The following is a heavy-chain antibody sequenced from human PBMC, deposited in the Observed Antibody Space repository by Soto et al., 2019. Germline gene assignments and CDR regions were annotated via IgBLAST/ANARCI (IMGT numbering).Heavy chain of an antibody. V-gene: IGHV1-69*02. CDR2: IIPALDIT. J-gene: IGHJ4*02. Sequence: QVTLVQSGAAVTKPGSSMRVSCKSSGNTFGSHAIIWVRQAPGQGLEWMGRIIPALDITTYAQKFQGRVTFTADKSTTPAYMELSSLRPDDTAIYSCARGRSADGTVWGQGTLITVSS. D-gene: IGHD2-15*01. CDR1: GNTFGSHA. CDR3: ARGRSADGTV.